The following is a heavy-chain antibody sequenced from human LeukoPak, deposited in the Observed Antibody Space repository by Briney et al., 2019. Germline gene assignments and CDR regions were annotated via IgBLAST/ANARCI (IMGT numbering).Heavy chain of an antibody. Sequence: MSGGSLRLSCAASGFTFSSYTMSWVRQAPGKGLEWVSSISGTSIYKYYADSVKGRFTISRDNSKNTLYLQMNSLRAEDTAVYYCARDRGGSYVESYFDYWGQGILVTVSS. V-gene: IGHV3-21*01. CDR2: ISGTSIYK. D-gene: IGHD1-26*01. CDR1: GFTFSSYT. J-gene: IGHJ4*02. CDR3: ARDRGGSYVESYFDY.